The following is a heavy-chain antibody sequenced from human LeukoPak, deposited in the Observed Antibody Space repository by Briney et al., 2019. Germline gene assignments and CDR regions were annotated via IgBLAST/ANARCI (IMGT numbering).Heavy chain of an antibody. CDR1: GFTFSSYA. Sequence: GRSLRLSCAASGFTFSSYAMHWVRQAPGKGLEWVAVISYDGSNKYYADSVKGRFTISRDNSKNTLYLQMNSLRAEDTAVYYCARSLRGRRYYFDYWGQGILVTVSS. V-gene: IGHV3-30-3*01. D-gene: IGHD3-10*01. CDR2: ISYDGSNK. J-gene: IGHJ4*02. CDR3: ARSLRGRRYYFDY.